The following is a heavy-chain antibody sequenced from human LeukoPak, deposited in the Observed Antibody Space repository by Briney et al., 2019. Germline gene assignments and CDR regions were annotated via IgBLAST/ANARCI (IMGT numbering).Heavy chain of an antibody. CDR3: ARIDYYDSSGYDY. CDR2: IYYSGST. CDR1: GGSISSYY. J-gene: IGHJ4*02. D-gene: IGHD3-22*01. Sequence: SETLSLTCTVSGGSISSYYWSWIRQPPGKGLEWIGYIYYSGSTNYNPSLKSRVTISVDTSKNQFSLKLSSVTAADTAVYYCARIDYYDSSGYDYWGQGTLVTVSS. V-gene: IGHV4-59*01.